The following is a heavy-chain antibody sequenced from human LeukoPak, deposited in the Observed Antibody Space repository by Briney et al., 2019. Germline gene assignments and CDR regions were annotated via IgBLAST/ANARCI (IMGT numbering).Heavy chain of an antibody. CDR3: ARGGGLDV. D-gene: IGHD3-16*01. Sequence: GGSLRLSCAASGFTFSSYWMNWARQAPGKGLEWVASINHNGNVNYYVDSVKGRFTTSRDNAKNSLYLQMSNLRAEDTAVYSCARGGGLDVWGQGATVTVSS. CDR1: GFTFSSYW. CDR2: INHNGNVN. V-gene: IGHV3-7*03. J-gene: IGHJ6*02.